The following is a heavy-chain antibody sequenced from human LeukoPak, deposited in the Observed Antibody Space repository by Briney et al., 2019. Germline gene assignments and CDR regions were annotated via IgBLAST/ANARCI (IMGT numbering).Heavy chain of an antibody. Sequence: KPGGSLRLSCAVSGFTFSSYWMSWVRQAPGKGLEWIGEIYHYGTTNYNPSLKSRVTISVDKSKNQFSLELSSVTAADTAVYYCARDDDSSGYSRYFDLWGRGTLVTVSS. V-gene: IGHV4-4*02. CDR3: ARDDDSSGYSRYFDL. CDR2: IYHYGTT. J-gene: IGHJ2*01. CDR1: GFTFSSYW. D-gene: IGHD3-22*01.